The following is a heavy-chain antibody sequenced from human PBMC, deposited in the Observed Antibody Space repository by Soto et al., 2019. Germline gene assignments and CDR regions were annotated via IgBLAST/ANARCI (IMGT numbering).Heavy chain of an antibody. CDR2: INPSGGST. J-gene: IGHJ6*02. CDR1: GYTFTSYY. D-gene: IGHD3-9*01. CDR3: ARGSHYDILTGYYSVGYYGMDV. V-gene: IGHV1-46*01. Sequence: ASVKVSCKASGYTFTSYYMHWVRQAPGQGLEWMGIINPSGGSTSYAQKFQGRVTMTRDTSTSTVYMELSSLRSEDTAVYYCARGSHYDILTGYYSVGYYGMDVWGQGTTVTVSS.